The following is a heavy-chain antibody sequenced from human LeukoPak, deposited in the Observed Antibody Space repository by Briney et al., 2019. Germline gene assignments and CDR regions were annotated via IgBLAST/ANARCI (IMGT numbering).Heavy chain of an antibody. CDR2: MNPNSGDT. D-gene: IGHD5-12*01. CDR1: GYSFTNYA. CDR3: ARGWSGYDWGGVP. Sequence: ASVKVSCKASGYSFTNYAMNWVRQAPGQGLEWIGWMNPNSGDTGYAQKFQGRVTMTRNTSISTAYMELSSLRSEDTAAYYCARGWSGYDWGGVPWGQGTLVTVSS. J-gene: IGHJ5*02. V-gene: IGHV1-8*01.